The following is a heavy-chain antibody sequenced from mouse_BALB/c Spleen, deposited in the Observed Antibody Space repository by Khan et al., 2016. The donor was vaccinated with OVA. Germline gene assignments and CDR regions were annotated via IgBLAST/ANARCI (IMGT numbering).Heavy chain of an antibody. Sequence: QIQLVQSGPELKKPGETVKISCKASGYTFTNYGMNWVKQAPGKGLKWMGWINTYTGEPTYADDFKGRFAFSLDTSASTAYLQINNLKNEDTATDFCASGGYWYFDVWGAGTTVTVSS. V-gene: IGHV9-3-1*01. CDR2: INTYTGEP. J-gene: IGHJ1*01. CDR3: ASGGYWYFDV. CDR1: GYTFTNYG. D-gene: IGHD1-1*02.